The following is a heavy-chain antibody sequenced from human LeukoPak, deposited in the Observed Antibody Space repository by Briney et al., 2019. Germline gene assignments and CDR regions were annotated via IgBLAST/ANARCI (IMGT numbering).Heavy chain of an antibody. CDR1: GGTFSSYA. Sequence: ASVKVSCKASGGTFSSYAISWVRQAPGQGLERMGGIIPIFGTANYAQKFQGRVTITTDESTSTAYMELSSLRSEDTAVYYCARDRSIAARVGFDYWGQGTLVTVSS. D-gene: IGHD6-6*01. CDR2: IIPIFGTA. J-gene: IGHJ4*02. V-gene: IGHV1-69*05. CDR3: ARDRSIAARVGFDY.